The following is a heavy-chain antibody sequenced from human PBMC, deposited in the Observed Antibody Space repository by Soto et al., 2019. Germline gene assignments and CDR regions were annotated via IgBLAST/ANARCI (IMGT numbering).Heavy chain of an antibody. CDR1: GFTFSSYA. Sequence: GGSLRLSCAASGFTFSSYAMHWVRQAPGKGLEWVAVISYDGSNKYYADSVKGRFTISRDNSKNTLYLQMNSLRAEDTAVYYCAFYPWIRLRSYLFDFPTRRSFDL. D-gene: IGHD5-18*01. CDR2: ISYDGSNK. J-gene: IGHJ2*01. V-gene: IGHV3-30-3*01. CDR3: AFYPWIRLRSYLFDFPTRRSFDL.